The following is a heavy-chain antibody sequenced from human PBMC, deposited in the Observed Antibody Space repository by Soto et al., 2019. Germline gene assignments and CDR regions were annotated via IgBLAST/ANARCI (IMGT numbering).Heavy chain of an antibody. CDR1: GGSISSGGYY. CDR3: ARAAHYSSPFRWFDP. D-gene: IGHD6-13*01. Sequence: QVQLQESGPGLVKPSQTLSLTCTVSGGSISSGGYYWSWIRQHPGKGLEWIGYIYYSGSTYYNPSLKCRVTISVDTSKNQFSLKLSSVTAADTAVYYCARAAHYSSPFRWFDPWGQGTLVTVSS. J-gene: IGHJ5*02. CDR2: IYYSGST. V-gene: IGHV4-31*03.